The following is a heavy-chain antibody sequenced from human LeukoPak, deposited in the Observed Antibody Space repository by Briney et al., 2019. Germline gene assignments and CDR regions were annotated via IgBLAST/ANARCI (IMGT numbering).Heavy chain of an antibody. CDR1: GFLFSTYV. J-gene: IGHJ5*01. D-gene: IGHD3-16*01. CDR3: ARGQPGLWVWFDS. Sequence: GGPLRLSCVASGFLFSTYVMVWVPQSPGKARVCVLSFYGSGGSTYYAGSVKGRFTISREDSRNTLYLQMNSLGAEDTAVYYCARGQPGLWVWFDSWGQGTLVTVSS. CDR2: FYGSGGST. V-gene: IGHV3-23*01.